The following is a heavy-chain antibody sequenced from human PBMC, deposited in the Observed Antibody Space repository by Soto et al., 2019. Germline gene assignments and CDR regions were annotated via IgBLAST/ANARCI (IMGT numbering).Heavy chain of an antibody. D-gene: IGHD3-22*01. V-gene: IGHV3-30-3*01. CDR3: ARDYYKYYDSSGYYRSPAY. CDR2: ISYDGSDK. J-gene: IGHJ4*02. Sequence: PGGSLRLSCAASGFTFSSYAMHWVRQAPGKGLEWVALISYDGSDKDYADYVKGRFTISRGNSRNTLFLQMNSLRAEDTAVYYCARDYYKYYDSSGYYRSPAYWGQGTLVTVSS. CDR1: GFTFSSYA.